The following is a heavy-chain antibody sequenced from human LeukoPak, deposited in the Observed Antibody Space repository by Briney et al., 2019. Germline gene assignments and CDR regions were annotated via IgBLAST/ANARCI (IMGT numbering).Heavy chain of an antibody. V-gene: IGHV6-1*01. CDR2: TYYRSKWYN. Sequence: SQTLSLTCATSGDSVSSNSAAWNWIRQSPSRGLEWLGRTYYRSKWYNDYAVSVKSRITINPDTSKNQFSLQLNSVTPEDTAVYYCARDLGYCSGGSCYESPIDWFDPWGQGTLVTVSS. J-gene: IGHJ5*02. CDR3: ARDLGYCSGGSCYESPIDWFDP. D-gene: IGHD2-15*01. CDR1: GDSVSSNSAA.